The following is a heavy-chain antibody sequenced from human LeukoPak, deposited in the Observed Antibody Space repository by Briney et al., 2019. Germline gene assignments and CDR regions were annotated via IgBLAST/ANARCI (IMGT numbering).Heavy chain of an antibody. CDR1: QFTFRDYW. CDR3: ARVITMVRGGISVYYYYYMDV. Sequence: GGSLRLSCVVSQFTFRDYWMTWVRQAPGKGLEWLANINKDGSVRYYVDSVKGRFTISRDSAKNSLYLQMNSLRAEDTALYHCARVITMVRGGISVYYYYYMDVWGKGTTVTISS. CDR2: INKDGSVR. J-gene: IGHJ6*03. D-gene: IGHD3-10*01. V-gene: IGHV3-7*03.